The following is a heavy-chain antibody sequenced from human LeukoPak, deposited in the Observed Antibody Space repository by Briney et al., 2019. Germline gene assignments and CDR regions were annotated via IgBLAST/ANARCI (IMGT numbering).Heavy chain of an antibody. J-gene: IGHJ3*01. Sequence: PGGSLRLSCTASGFTFNRYWMSLVRQAPGKGLEWVASIKEDGSVKYYVDSVTGRFTISRDNAKNSLHLQMNSLKFEDTAVYYCAREYRWGQGTMVTVSS. D-gene: IGHD1-14*01. CDR1: GFTFNRYW. CDR3: AREYR. CDR2: IKEDGSVK. V-gene: IGHV3-7*01.